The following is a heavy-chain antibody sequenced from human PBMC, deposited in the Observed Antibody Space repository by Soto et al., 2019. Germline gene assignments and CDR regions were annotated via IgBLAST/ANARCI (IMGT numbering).Heavy chain of an antibody. V-gene: IGHV3-33*01. CDR1: GFTFSSYG. CDR2: IWYDGSNK. D-gene: IGHD6-6*01. Sequence: QVQLVESGGGVVQPGRSLRLSCAASGFTFSSYGMHWVRQAPGKGLEWVAVIWYDGSNKYYADSVKGRFTISRDNSNNTLYLQMNSLRAEDTAVYYCARDRRISNIAARNTIDYWGQGTLVTVSS. J-gene: IGHJ4*02. CDR3: ARDRRISNIAARNTIDY.